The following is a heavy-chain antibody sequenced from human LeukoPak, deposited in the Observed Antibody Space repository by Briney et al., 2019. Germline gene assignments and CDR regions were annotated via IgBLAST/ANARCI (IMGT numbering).Heavy chain of an antibody. V-gene: IGHV3-30*03. J-gene: IGHJ4*02. D-gene: IGHD1-7*01. CDR3: ARGGWGTAIDY. Sequence: GRSLRLSCGASGFTFSSYGMHWVRQAPGKGLEWVAVISYDGSNKYYADSVKGRFTISRDNAKNTLDLQMNSLRAEDTAVYYCARGGWGTAIDYWAQGTLVTVSS. CDR2: ISYDGSNK. CDR1: GFTFSSYG.